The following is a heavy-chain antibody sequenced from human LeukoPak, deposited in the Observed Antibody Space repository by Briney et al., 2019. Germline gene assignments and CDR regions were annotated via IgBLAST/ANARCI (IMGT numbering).Heavy chain of an antibody. D-gene: IGHD2-15*01. J-gene: IGHJ4*02. CDR3: ARGGGIVVVVAEDGGFDY. CDR1: GGSINSSSYY. CDR2: IYYSGST. V-gene: IGHV4-39*01. Sequence: PSETLSLTCTVSGGSINSSSYYWGWIRQPPGKGLEWIGSIYYSGSTYYNPSLKSRVTISVDTSKNQFSLKLSSVTAADTAVYYCARGGGIVVVVAEDGGFDYWGQGTLVTVSS.